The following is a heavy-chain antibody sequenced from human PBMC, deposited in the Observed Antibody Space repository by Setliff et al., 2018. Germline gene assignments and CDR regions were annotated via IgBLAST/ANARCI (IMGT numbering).Heavy chain of an antibody. D-gene: IGHD2-15*01. CDR1: GYTFRSYG. V-gene: IGHV1-18*01. J-gene: IGHJ1*01. CDR2: ISAYNGFI. Sequence: ASVKVSCKASGYTFRSYGISWVRQAPGQGLEWMGWISAYNGFIVYAQKFQGRVTMTTDTSTNTAYMELRSLRSDDTAVYYCARERATIVVEPDQAFCHHWGQGTLVTVS. CDR3: ARERATIVVEPDQAFCHH.